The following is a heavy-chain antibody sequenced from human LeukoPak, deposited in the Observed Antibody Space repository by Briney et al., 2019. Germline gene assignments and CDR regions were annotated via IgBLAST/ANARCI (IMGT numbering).Heavy chain of an antibody. D-gene: IGHD3-10*01. Sequence: GGSLRLSCAASGFTFSNAWMNWVRQAPGKGLEWVGRITSRADGGTTDFAAPVKGRFTISREDSEGTVYLQMNSLKTEDTAVYYCNTEGPYDSGISFDNWGQGTLVTVSS. CDR3: NTEGPYDSGISFDN. CDR2: ITSRADGGTT. J-gene: IGHJ4*02. CDR1: GFTFSNAW. V-gene: IGHV3-15*01.